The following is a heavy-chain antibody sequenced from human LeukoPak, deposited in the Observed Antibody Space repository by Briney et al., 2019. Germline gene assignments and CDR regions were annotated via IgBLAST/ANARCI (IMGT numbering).Heavy chain of an antibody. Sequence: ASVKVSCTASGYSFTSYGINWVRQAPGQGLEWMGWINAYNGNTNYVQKVQGRVTMTTDTSTTTAYMELRSLRSDDTAVYYCARERGIVGGTNFFDYWGQGTLVTVSS. CDR1: GYSFTSYG. V-gene: IGHV1-18*01. D-gene: IGHD1-26*01. J-gene: IGHJ4*02. CDR2: INAYNGNT. CDR3: ARERGIVGGTNFFDY.